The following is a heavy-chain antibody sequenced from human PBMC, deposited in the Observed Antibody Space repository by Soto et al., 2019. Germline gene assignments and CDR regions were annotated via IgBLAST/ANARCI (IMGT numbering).Heavy chain of an antibody. Sequence: GGSLRLSCAASGFTVSSNYMNCVRQAPGKGLEWVSVIYSGTSTDYADSVKGRFTISTDNSKNTLYLQMNSLRAEDTAVYYCASPFYDSRGFQNCRQGSLVTASS. J-gene: IGHJ1*01. V-gene: IGHV3-53*01. D-gene: IGHD3-22*01. CDR1: GFTVSSNY. CDR3: ASPFYDSRGFQN. CDR2: IYSGTST.